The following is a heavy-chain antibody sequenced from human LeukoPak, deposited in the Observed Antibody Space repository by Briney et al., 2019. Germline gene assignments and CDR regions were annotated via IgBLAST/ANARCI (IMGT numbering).Heavy chain of an antibody. Sequence: SVKVSCKASGGTFNTFAISWVRQAPGQGLEWMGRIIPIVDIGKTAQKFQGRVSITADKSTSTGYLELTYLRSEDTAVYYCATDLNLGEFSLYAPFDYWGQGTLVTVSS. CDR3: ATDLNLGEFSLYAPFDY. J-gene: IGHJ4*02. CDR1: GGTFNTFA. D-gene: IGHD3-16*02. V-gene: IGHV1-69*04. CDR2: IIPIVDIG.